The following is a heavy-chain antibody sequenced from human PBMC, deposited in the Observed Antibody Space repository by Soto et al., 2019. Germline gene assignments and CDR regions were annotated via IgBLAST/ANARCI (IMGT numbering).Heavy chain of an antibody. D-gene: IGHD3-10*01. CDR2: IYYSGTT. CDR1: GGSISSGGYY. J-gene: IGHJ4*02. CDR3: ARAPASIHFGEF. Sequence: SETLSLTCTVSGGSISSGGYYWSWIRQHPGKGLEWIGYIYYSGTTYYNPSLKSRVTIPVDTSKNQFSLKLSSVSAADTAVYYCARAPASIHFGEFWGQGTLVTVSS. V-gene: IGHV4-31*03.